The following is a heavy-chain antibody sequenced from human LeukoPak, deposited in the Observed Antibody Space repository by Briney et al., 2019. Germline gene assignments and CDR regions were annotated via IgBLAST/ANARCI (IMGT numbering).Heavy chain of an antibody. CDR2: INPSGGST. CDR3: ARDLGCSGGSCYRSDP. CDR1: GYTFTSYY. J-gene: IGHJ5*02. Sequence: GASVKVSCKASGYTFTSYYMHWVRQAPGQGLEWMGIINPSGGSTSYAQKFQGRVTMTRDTSTSTVYMELSSLRSDDTAVYYCARDLGCSGGSCYRSDPWGQGTLVTVSS. D-gene: IGHD2-15*01. V-gene: IGHV1-46*01.